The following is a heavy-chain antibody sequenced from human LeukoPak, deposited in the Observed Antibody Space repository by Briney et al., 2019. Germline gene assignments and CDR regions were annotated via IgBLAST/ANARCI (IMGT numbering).Heavy chain of an antibody. J-gene: IGHJ3*02. CDR1: GYTFTSYG. CDR2: ISAYNGNT. D-gene: IGHD6-13*01. V-gene: IGHV1-18*01. Sequence: GASVKVSCKASGYTFTSYGISWVRRAPGQGLEWMGWISAYNGNTNYAQKLQGRVTMTTDTSASTAYMELRSLRSDDTAVYYCARDVGSSWQNDAFDIWGQGTMVTVSS. CDR3: ARDVGSSWQNDAFDI.